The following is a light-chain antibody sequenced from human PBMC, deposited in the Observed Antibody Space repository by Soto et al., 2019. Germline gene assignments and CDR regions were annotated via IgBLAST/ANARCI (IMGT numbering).Light chain of an antibody. CDR2: DVR. Sequence: QSVLTQPASVSGSPGQSITISCTGTSSDVGAFNFVSWYQQHPGKAPKLMIYDVRHRPSGVSDRFSGSKSGNTASLTIYGLQAEDEADYYCTSHTTTSPPVLFGGGTNSPS. V-gene: IGLV2-14*03. J-gene: IGLJ2*01. CDR3: TSHTTTSPPVL. CDR1: SSDVGAFNF.